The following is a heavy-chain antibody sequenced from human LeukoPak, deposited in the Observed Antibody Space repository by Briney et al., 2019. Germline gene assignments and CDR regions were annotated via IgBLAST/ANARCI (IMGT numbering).Heavy chain of an antibody. J-gene: IGHJ4*02. CDR2: ICNDGRT. CDR1: GFTVSNNY. Sequence: GGSLRLSCAASGFTVSNNYMSWVRQAPGKGLEWVSVICNDGRTYHADSVKGRFTISRDNSKNTLYLQMNSLRPEDTAVYYCAREGGLGYCSTTSCALSNWGQGTLVTVSS. CDR3: AREGGLGYCSTTSCALSN. V-gene: IGHV3-66*02. D-gene: IGHD2-2*01.